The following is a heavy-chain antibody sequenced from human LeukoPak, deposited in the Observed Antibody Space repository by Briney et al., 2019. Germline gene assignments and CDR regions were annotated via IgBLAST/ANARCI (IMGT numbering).Heavy chain of an antibody. CDR2: IIPIFGTA. Sequence: GASVKVSCKASGGTFSSYAISWVRQAPGQGLEWMGGIIPIFGTANYAQKFQGRVTITADESTSTAYMELSSLRSEDTAVYYCARDQLDPKLAFDIWGQGTMVTVSS. J-gene: IGHJ3*02. D-gene: IGHD1-1*01. CDR3: ARDQLDPKLAFDI. V-gene: IGHV1-69*13. CDR1: GGTFSSYA.